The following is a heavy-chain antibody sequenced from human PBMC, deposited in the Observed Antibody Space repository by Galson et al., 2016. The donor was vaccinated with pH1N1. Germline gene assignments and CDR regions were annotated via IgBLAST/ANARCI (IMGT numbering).Heavy chain of an antibody. CDR2: INPNNGDT. Sequence: SVKVSCKASEYTFIGYYIHWMRQAPGHGLAWVGRINPNNGDTHYAQNFQGRVTMTRDTSISTAYMELNSLRSDDTAVYYCARVNTYDSSGYYPFDYWGQGTQVTVSS. CDR3: ARVNTYDSSGYYPFDY. D-gene: IGHD3-22*01. J-gene: IGHJ4*02. V-gene: IGHV1-2*06. CDR1: EYTFIGYY.